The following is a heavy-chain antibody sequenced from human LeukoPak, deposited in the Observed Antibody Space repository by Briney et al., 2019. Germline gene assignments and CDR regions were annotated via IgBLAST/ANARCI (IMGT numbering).Heavy chain of an antibody. CDR3: ARGCPGGYSSSWYYYFDY. CDR2: INHSGST. J-gene: IGHJ4*02. CDR1: GGSFSGCY. Sequence: NASETLSLTCAVYGGSFSGCYWSWIRQPPGKGLEWIGEINHSGSTNYNPSLKSRVTISADTSKNQFSLKLNSVTAADTAVYYCARGCPGGYSSSWYYYFDYWGQGTLVTVSS. V-gene: IGHV4-34*01. D-gene: IGHD6-13*01.